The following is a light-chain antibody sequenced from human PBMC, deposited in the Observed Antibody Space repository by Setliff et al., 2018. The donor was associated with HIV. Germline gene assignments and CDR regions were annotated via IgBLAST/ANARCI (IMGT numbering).Light chain of an antibody. CDR3: QAWDSSTLYV. V-gene: IGLV3-1*01. CDR2: QDN. J-gene: IGLJ1*01. CDR1: KLGDKY. Sequence: SYELTQPLSVSVSPGQAASITCSGDKLGDKYACWYQQKPGQSPVLVIYQDNKRPSGIPERFSGSNSGNTATLTISGTQAMDEADYYCQAWDSSTLYVFGTGTKVTVL.